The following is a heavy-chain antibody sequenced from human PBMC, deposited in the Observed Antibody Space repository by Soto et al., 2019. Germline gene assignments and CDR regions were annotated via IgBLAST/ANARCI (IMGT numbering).Heavy chain of an antibody. CDR2: ISYDGSNK. D-gene: IGHD1-20*01. J-gene: IGHJ6*02. CDR3: VNLGMAGMDV. V-gene: IGHV3-30*14. CDR1: GFTFSSYA. Sequence: GGSLRLSCAASGFTFSSYAMHWVRQAPGKGLEWVAVISYDGSNKYYADSVKGRFTISRDNSKNTLCLQMSTLRAEDTAVYYCVNLGMAGMDVWGQGTTVTVSS.